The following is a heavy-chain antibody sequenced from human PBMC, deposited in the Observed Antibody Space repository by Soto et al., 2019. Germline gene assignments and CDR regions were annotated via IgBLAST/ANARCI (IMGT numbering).Heavy chain of an antibody. J-gene: IGHJ5*02. V-gene: IGHV4-59*01. CDR1: GGSISSYY. CDR2: IYYSGST. CDR3: ERAGSTLNWFDP. Sequence: SETLSLTCTVSGGSISSYYWSWIRQPPGKGLEWIGYIYYSGSTNYNPSLKSRVTISVDTSKNQFSLKLSSVTAADTAVYYWERAGSTLNWFDPWGQGTLVTFSS. D-gene: IGHD3-10*01.